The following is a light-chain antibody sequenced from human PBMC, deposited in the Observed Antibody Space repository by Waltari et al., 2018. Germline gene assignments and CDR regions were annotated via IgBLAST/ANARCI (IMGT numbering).Light chain of an antibody. CDR1: QSVTSN. CDR3: QQYNNWPPWT. V-gene: IGKV3-15*01. Sequence: DIVMTQSPATLSVSPGERATLSCRASQSVTSNLAWYQQKPGQAPRLLIYGASTRATDIPARFSGSGSGTEFTLTISSLQSEDSAVYYCQQYNNWPPWTFGQGTKVEIK. CDR2: GAS. J-gene: IGKJ1*01.